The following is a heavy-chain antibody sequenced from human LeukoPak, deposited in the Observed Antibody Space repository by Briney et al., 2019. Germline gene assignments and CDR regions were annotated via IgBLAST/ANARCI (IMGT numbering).Heavy chain of an antibody. CDR3: ARGRGDFDY. Sequence: SETLSLTCTVSGGSISSYYWSWIRQPPGKGLEWIGYIYYSGSTNYNPSLKSRVIISVDTSKNQFSLKLSSVTAADTAVYYCARGRGDFDYWGQGTLVTVSS. CDR1: GGSISSYY. J-gene: IGHJ4*02. D-gene: IGHD3-10*01. CDR2: IYYSGST. V-gene: IGHV4-59*01.